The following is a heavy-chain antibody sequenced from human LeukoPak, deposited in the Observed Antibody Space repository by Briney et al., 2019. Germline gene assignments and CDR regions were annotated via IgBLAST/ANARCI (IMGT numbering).Heavy chain of an antibody. V-gene: IGHV3-33*01. Sequence: GGSLRLSCEASGITFSSCGIHWVRQAPGKGLEWVAVIWPDGSNKYYADSVKGRFTISRDNSKNTLWLQMNSLRVEDTAVYYCASAAGAFDFWGQGTMVTVSS. CDR1: GITFSSCG. D-gene: IGHD6-13*01. CDR3: ASAAGAFDF. J-gene: IGHJ3*01. CDR2: IWPDGSNK.